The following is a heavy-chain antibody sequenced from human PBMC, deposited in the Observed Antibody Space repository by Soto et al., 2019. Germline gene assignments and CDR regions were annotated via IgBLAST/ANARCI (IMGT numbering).Heavy chain of an antibody. CDR2: IHYSGST. V-gene: IGHV4-31*03. D-gene: IGHD3-10*01. Sequence: QVQLQESGPGLVKPSQTLSLTCTVSGGSISSGDYYWSWIRQHPGTALEWIGNIHYSGSTFYSPSLKSRAFLSVDTSKNHCSLELSSVTGADTAVYSCASEEEDRGTIDCWGQGTMVTVST. CDR3: ASEEEDRGTIDC. CDR1: GGSISSGDYY. J-gene: IGHJ4*02.